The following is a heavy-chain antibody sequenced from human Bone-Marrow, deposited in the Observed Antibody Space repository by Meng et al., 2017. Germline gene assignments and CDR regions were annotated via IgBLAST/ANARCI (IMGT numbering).Heavy chain of an antibody. D-gene: IGHD4-11*01. CDR3: ARGPTTMAHDFDY. J-gene: IGHJ4*02. CDR2: INHSGST. CDR1: GASFSDYY. Sequence: QRRLQQWGAGLLTLSAILSLTCVVSGASFSDYYWSWIRQLPGKGLEWIGEINHSGSTNYNPSLESRATISVDTSQNNLSLKLSSVTAADSAVYYCARGPTTMAHDFDYWGQGTLVTVSS. V-gene: IGHV4-34*01.